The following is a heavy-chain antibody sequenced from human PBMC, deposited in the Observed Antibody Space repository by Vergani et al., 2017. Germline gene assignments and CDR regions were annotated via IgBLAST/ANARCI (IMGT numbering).Heavy chain of an antibody. CDR1: GYTLTELS. J-gene: IGHJ5*02. CDR2: FDPEDGET. V-gene: IGHV1-24*01. CDR3: ARDRFLEWSSPFDP. D-gene: IGHD3-3*01. Sequence: QVQLVQSGAEVKKPGASVKVSCKVSGYTLTELSMHWVRQAPGKGLEWMGGFDPEDGETIYAQKLQGRVTMTTDTSTSTAYMELRSLRSDDTAVYYCARDRFLEWSSPFDPWGQGTLVTVSS.